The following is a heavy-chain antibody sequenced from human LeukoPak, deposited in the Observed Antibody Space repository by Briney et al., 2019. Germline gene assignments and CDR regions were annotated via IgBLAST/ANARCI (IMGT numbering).Heavy chain of an antibody. V-gene: IGHV3-21*01. CDR1: GFTFSSYS. CDR3: ARDLVVVVPAAALYYYYGMDV. D-gene: IGHD2-2*01. Sequence: GGSLRLSCAASGFTFSSYSMNWVRQAPGKGLEWVSSISSSSSYIHYADSVKGRFTISRDNAKNSLYLQMNSLRAEDTAVYYCARDLVVVVPAAALYYYYGMDVWGQGTTVTVSS. J-gene: IGHJ6*02. CDR2: ISSSSSYI.